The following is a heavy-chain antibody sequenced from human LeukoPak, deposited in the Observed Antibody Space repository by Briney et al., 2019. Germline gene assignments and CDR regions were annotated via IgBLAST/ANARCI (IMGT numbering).Heavy chain of an antibody. Sequence: NPSETLSLTCTVSGVSISSYYWSWIRQPPGKGLEWIGYIYDSGSTNYNPSLKSRVTISVDTSKNQFSLKLSSVTAADTAVYYCARGGSGYDSFYYYGMDVWGQGTTVTVSS. J-gene: IGHJ6*02. V-gene: IGHV4-59*01. D-gene: IGHD5-12*01. CDR2: IYDSGST. CDR3: ARGGSGYDSFYYYGMDV. CDR1: GVSISSYY.